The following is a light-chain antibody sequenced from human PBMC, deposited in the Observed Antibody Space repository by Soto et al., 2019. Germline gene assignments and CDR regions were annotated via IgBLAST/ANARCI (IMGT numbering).Light chain of an antibody. CDR1: QSISSY. V-gene: IGKV1-39*01. J-gene: IGKJ4*01. Sequence: DIQVTQSPSSLSASVGDRVTITCRASQSISSYLNWYQQKPGKAPKLLIYAASSLQSGVPSRFSGSGSGTGFTLTISSLQPEDFATYYCQQSYSTLLTFGGGTKVEIK. CDR3: QQSYSTLLT. CDR2: AAS.